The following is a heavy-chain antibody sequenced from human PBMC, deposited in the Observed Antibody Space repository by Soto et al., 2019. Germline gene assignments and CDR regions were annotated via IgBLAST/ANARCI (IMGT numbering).Heavy chain of an antibody. J-gene: IGHJ5*02. CDR3: ARDYDFWSGQTENWFDP. Sequence: GESLKISCQGSGYSFTSYWISWVRQMPGKGLEWMGRIDPSDSYTNYSPSFQGHVTISADKSISTAYLQWSSLKASDTAMYYCARDYDFWSGQTENWFDPWGQGTLVTVSS. V-gene: IGHV5-10-1*01. CDR1: GYSFTSYW. D-gene: IGHD3-3*01. CDR2: IDPSDSYT.